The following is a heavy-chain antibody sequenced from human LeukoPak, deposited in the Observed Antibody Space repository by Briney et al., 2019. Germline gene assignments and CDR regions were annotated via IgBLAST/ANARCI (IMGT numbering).Heavy chain of an antibody. CDR3: AKARSEKSWAFDF. D-gene: IGHD2-15*01. CDR2: ISYDDPDK. Sequence: GGSLRLSCAASGFTFSDYAMHWVRQAPGKGLEWVALISYDDPDKYYADSVKGRFTISRDNSKNTLYIEMNSLKTEDTAIYYCAKARSEKSWAFDFWGQGTLVTVSS. V-gene: IGHV3-30*18. J-gene: IGHJ4*02. CDR1: GFTFSDYA.